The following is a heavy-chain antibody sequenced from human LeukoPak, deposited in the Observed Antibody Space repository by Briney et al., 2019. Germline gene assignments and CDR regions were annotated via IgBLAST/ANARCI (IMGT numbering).Heavy chain of an antibody. Sequence: GASVKVSCKASGGTFTSYGISWVRQAPGQGLEWMGWISAYNGNTNYAQKLQGRVTMTTDTSTSTAYMELRSLRSDDTAVYYCARVYDILTGYYLFDYWGQGTLVTVSS. V-gene: IGHV1-18*01. CDR1: GGTFTSYG. CDR3: ARVYDILTGYYLFDY. J-gene: IGHJ4*02. D-gene: IGHD3-9*01. CDR2: ISAYNGNT.